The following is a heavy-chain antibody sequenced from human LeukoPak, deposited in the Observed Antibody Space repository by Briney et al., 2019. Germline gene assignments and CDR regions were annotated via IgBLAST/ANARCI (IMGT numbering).Heavy chain of an antibody. J-gene: IGHJ2*01. V-gene: IGHV3-21*01. CDR3: ARYGSGSLGYFDL. CDR2: ISSSSSYI. Sequence: AGGSLRLSCAASGFTFSSYSMNWVRQAPGKGLEWVSSISSSSSYIYYADSVKGRFTISRDNSKNTLYLQMNSLRAEDTAVYYCARYGSGSLGYFDLWGRGTLVTVSS. D-gene: IGHD3-10*01. CDR1: GFTFSSYS.